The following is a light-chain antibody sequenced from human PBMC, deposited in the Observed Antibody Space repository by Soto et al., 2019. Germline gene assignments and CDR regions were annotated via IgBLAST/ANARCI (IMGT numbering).Light chain of an antibody. J-gene: IGLJ2*01. CDR3: SSFAGGGNPVL. CDR1: SSDVGGYNY. CDR2: EVT. V-gene: IGLV2-8*01. Sequence: QSALTQPPSASGSLGQSVTISCTGTSSDVGGYNYVSWHQQHPGKAPKVMIYEVTKRPPGVPDRFSGSKSGNTASLTVSGRQAEDEADYYCSSFAGGGNPVLLGGATKLTVL.